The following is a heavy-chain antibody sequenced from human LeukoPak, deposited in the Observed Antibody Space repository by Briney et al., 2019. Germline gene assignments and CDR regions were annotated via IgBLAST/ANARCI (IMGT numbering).Heavy chain of an antibody. D-gene: IGHD5-18*01. V-gene: IGHV4-59*08. Sequence: PSETLSLTCTVSGGSIITYYWSWIRQPPGKGLEWIAYVRDNGESNYNPSLKSRVAISLDTANNQSSLRLNFVTAADTAIYYCARQPANTAAFDIWGLGTMVTVSS. CDR2: VRDNGES. J-gene: IGHJ3*02. CDR3: ARQPANTAAFDI. CDR1: GGSIITYY.